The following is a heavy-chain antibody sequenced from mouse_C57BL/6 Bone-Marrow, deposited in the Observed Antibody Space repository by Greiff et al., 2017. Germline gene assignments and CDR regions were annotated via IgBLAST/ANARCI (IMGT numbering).Heavy chain of an antibody. J-gene: IGHJ4*01. CDR2: IRLKSDNYAT. CDR1: GFTFSNYW. Sequence: EVKLVESGGGLVQPGGSMKLSCVASGFTFSNYWMNWVRQSPEKGLEWVAQIRLKSDNYATHYAESVKGRFTISRDDSKSSVYLQMNNLRAEDTGSYYCSLVITTGDWAMDYWGQGTSVTVAS. D-gene: IGHD1-1*01. CDR3: SLVITTGDWAMDY. V-gene: IGHV6-3*01.